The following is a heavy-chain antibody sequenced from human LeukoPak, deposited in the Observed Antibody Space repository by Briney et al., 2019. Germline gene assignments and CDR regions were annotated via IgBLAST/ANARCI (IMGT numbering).Heavy chain of an antibody. CDR3: ARQFSETIYAFDI. CDR1: GGSISSYY. J-gene: IGHJ3*02. D-gene: IGHD3-9*01. V-gene: IGHV4-59*08. Sequence: SETLSLTCTVSGGSISSYYWSWIRQPPGKGLEWIGYIYYSGSANYNPSLKSRVTISVDTSKNQFSLKLSSVTAADTAVYYCARQFSETIYAFDIWGQGTMVTVSS. CDR2: IYYSGSA.